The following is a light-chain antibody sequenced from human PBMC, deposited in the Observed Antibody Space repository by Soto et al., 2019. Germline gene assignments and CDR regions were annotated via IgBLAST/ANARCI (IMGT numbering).Light chain of an antibody. J-gene: IGLJ3*02. CDR2: EVS. CDR3: SSYAGSNNLV. Sequence: QSALTQPPSASGSPGQSVTISCTGTSSDVGGYNYVSWYQQHPGKAPKLMIYEVSKRPSGVPDRFSGSKSVKTASLTVSGLQAEDEADYYCSSYAGSNNLVFGGGTKLTVL. CDR1: SSDVGGYNY. V-gene: IGLV2-8*01.